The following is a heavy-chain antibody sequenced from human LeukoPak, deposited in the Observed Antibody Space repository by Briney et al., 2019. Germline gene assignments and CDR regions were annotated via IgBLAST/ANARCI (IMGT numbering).Heavy chain of an antibody. Sequence: GGSPRLSCAASGFTFSRYDMTWVRQAPGKGLEWISVINHSGSDTYYPDSVKGRFTISRDNTEHTVFLHMNSLRAEDTAVYYCARELVRGSWWIALEYWGRGTLVAISS. D-gene: IGHD6-6*01. J-gene: IGHJ4*02. CDR3: ARELVRGSWWIALEY. CDR2: INHSGSDT. CDR1: GFTFSRYD. V-gene: IGHV3-23*01.